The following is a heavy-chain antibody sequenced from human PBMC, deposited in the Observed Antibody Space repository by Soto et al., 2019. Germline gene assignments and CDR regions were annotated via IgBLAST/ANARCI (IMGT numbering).Heavy chain of an antibody. CDR1: GYTFTSYA. D-gene: IGHD3-22*01. V-gene: IGHV1-3*01. CDR2: INAGNGNT. J-gene: IGHJ4*02. Sequence: ASVKVSCKASGYTFTSYAMHWVRQAPGQRLEWMGWINAGNGNTKYSQKFQGRVTITRDTSASTAYMELSSLRSEDTAVYYCARDRVLNYYDSSGYGYRGQGTLVTVSS. CDR3: ARDRVLNYYDSSGYGY.